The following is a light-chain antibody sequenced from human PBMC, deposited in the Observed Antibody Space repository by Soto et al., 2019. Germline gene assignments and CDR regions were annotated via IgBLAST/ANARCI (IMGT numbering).Light chain of an antibody. V-gene: IGLV2-11*01. J-gene: IGLJ1*01. CDR3: CSYAGSYTFGYV. CDR1: SSDVGGYNY. CDR2: DVS. Sequence: QSVLTQPRSVSGSPGQSVTISCTGTSSDVGGYNYVSWYQQHPGKAPKLMIYDVSKRPSGVPDCFSGSKSGNTASLTISGLQAEDEADYYCCSYAGSYTFGYVFGTGTKVTVL.